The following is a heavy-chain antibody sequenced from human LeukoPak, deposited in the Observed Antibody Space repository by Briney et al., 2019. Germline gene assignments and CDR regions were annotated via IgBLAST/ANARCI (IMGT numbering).Heavy chain of an antibody. CDR1: GFTFAGSA. J-gene: IGHJ4*02. D-gene: IGHD2-8*01. CDR2: ISWHSENI. V-gene: IGHV3-9*01. Sequence: GGSLRLSCAASGFTFAGSAMHWVRQTPGKGLEWVSSISWHSENIDYANSVKGRFTISRDSAKNSLYLQMNSLRAEDTALYYCAKEGSVCTNGICRYFDSWGQGTLVIVSS. CDR3: AKEGSVCTNGICRYFDS.